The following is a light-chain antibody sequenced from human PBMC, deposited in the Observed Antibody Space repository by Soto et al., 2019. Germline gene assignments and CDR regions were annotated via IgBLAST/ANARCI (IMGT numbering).Light chain of an antibody. CDR3: AAWDDSLNGGV. Sequence: QSVLTQPPSASGTPGQRVTISCSGSSSNIGSNTVNWYHQVPGTAPKLLMYSNNQRPSGVPDRFSGSKSGTSASLAISGLQSEDEADYYCAAWDDSLNGGVFGGGTKLTVL. V-gene: IGLV1-44*01. J-gene: IGLJ3*02. CDR1: SSNIGSNT. CDR2: SNN.